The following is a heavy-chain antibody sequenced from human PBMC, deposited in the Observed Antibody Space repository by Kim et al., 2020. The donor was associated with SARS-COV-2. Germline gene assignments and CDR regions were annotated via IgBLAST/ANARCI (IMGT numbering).Heavy chain of an antibody. CDR2: INHSGST. CDR1: GGSFSGYY. J-gene: IGHJ4*02. CDR3: ARAGYDILTGYSIFDY. D-gene: IGHD3-9*01. Sequence: SETLSLTCAVYGGSFSGYYWSWIRQPPGKGLEWIGEINHSGSTNYNPSLKSRVTISVDTSKNQFSLKLSSVTAADTAVYYCARAGYDILTGYSIFDYWGQGTLVTVSS. V-gene: IGHV4-34*01.